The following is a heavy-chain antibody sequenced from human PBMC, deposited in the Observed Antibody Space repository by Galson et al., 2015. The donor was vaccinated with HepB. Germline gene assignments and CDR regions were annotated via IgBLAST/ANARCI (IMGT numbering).Heavy chain of an antibody. CDR2: IYSGGST. D-gene: IGHD6-19*01. CDR1: GFTVSSNY. V-gene: IGHV3-66*02. Sequence: SLRLSCAASGFTVSSNYMSWVRQAPGKGLEWVSVIYSGGSTYYADSVKGRFTISRDNSKNTLYLQMNSLRAEDTAVYYCARGHGSGWYGGYYYYGMDVGGQGTTVTVSS. CDR3: ARGHGSGWYGGYYYYGMDV. J-gene: IGHJ6*02.